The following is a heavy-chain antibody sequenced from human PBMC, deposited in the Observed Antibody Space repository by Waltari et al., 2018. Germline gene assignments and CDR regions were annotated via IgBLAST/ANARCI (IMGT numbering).Heavy chain of an antibody. Sequence: QVQLQESGPSLLKLSETLSLICTVSGGSISGFYWSWVRQPPGKGLDWIGYIYYNGRTNFNPSLKSRVTMSVNTSKNHFSLKLSSVTAADTAFYYCARGGGGYWEWFDPWCQGTLVTVSS. CDR2: IYYNGRT. D-gene: IGHD2-21*02. CDR3: ARGGGGYWEWFDP. CDR1: GGSISGFY. V-gene: IGHV4-59*01. J-gene: IGHJ5*02.